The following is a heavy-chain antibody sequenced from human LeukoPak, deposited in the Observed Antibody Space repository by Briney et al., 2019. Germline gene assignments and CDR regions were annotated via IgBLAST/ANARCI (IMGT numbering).Heavy chain of an antibody. CDR1: GYTFTSYD. Sequence: ASLKVSCKASGYTFTSYDINWVRQATGQGLEWMGWMNPNSGNTGYAQKFQGRVTMTRNTSISTAYMELSSLRSEDTAVYYCARGLYSSGWYREQYYFDYWGQGTLVTVSS. D-gene: IGHD6-19*01. V-gene: IGHV1-8*01. J-gene: IGHJ4*02. CDR2: MNPNSGNT. CDR3: ARGLYSSGWYREQYYFDY.